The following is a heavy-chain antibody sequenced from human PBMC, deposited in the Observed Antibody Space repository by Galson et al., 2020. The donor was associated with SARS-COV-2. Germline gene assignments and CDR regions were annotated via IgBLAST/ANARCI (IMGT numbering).Heavy chain of an antibody. CDR3: ARTGYSSGWPRYYYGMDV. CDR2: IIPIFGTT. D-gene: IGHD6-19*01. CDR1: VGTFSSYA. Sequence: SVKVSCKPSVGTFSSYAISWVRQAPGQGLDWMGGIIPIFGTTNYAQKFQGRFTITADESTSTAYMELSSLRSEDTAVYYCARTGYSSGWPRYYYGMDVWGQGTTVTVSS. V-gene: IGHV1-69*13. J-gene: IGHJ6*02.